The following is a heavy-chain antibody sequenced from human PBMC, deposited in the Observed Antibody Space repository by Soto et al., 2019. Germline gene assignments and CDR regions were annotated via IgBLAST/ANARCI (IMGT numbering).Heavy chain of an antibody. Sequence: QVQLQQWGAGLLKPSETLSLTCAVYGGSFSGYYWSWIRQPPGKGLEWIGEINHSGSTNYNPSLKSRVTISVDPSKNQFSLKLSSVTAADTAVYYCARGGGYGDPFDYWGQGTLVTVSS. CDR1: GGSFSGYY. CDR3: ARGGGYGDPFDY. V-gene: IGHV4-34*01. D-gene: IGHD4-17*01. CDR2: INHSGST. J-gene: IGHJ4*02.